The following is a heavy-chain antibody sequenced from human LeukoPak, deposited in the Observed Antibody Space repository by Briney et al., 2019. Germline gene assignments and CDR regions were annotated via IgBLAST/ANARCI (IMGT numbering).Heavy chain of an antibody. Sequence: GGSLRLSCVASGFTFSNYWMLWVRRAPGKGLMWFSLISTDGKSTRYAESVKGRFTISRDNAKNALYLQMDILRVEDTALYFCVRDYQFIQEVWGQGTTVTVSS. D-gene: IGHD2-2*01. CDR2: ISTDGKST. J-gene: IGHJ6*02. CDR1: GFTFSNYW. CDR3: VRDYQFIQEV. V-gene: IGHV3-74*01.